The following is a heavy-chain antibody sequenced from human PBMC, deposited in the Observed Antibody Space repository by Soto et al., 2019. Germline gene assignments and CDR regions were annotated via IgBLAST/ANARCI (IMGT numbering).Heavy chain of an antibody. CDR1: GFTFSSYG. CDR3: ARERALSNYPDY. V-gene: IGHV3-30*03. CDR2: ISYDGSNK. J-gene: IGHJ4*02. Sequence: GGSLRLSCAASGFTFSSYGMHWVRQAPGKGLEWVAVISYDGSNKYYADSVKGRFTISRDNSKNTLYLQMNSLRAEDTAVYYCARERALSNYPDYWGQGTLVTVSS. D-gene: IGHD4-4*01.